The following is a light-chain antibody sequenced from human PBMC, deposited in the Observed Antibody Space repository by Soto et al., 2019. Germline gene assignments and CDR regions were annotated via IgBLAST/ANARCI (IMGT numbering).Light chain of an antibody. J-gene: IGKJ3*01. CDR2: GAS. Sequence: DIQMTQSPSPLSASVGDRVTITCRASRDIANYLAWYQQKPGKVPQLLIYGASTLQSGVPSRFSGSGSGTDFTLTISSLQPEDVATYYCQKSNSSPFTFGPGTKVNIK. CDR3: QKSNSSPFT. CDR1: RDIANY. V-gene: IGKV1-27*01.